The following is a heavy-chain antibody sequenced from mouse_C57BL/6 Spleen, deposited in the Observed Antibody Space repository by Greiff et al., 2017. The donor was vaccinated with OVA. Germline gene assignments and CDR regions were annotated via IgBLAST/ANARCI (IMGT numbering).Heavy chain of an antibody. D-gene: IGHD2-3*01. Sequence: EVHLVESGGGLVKPGGSLKLSCAASGFTFSDYGMHWVRQAPEKGLEWVAYISSGSSTIYYADTVKGRFTISRDNAKNTLFLQMTSLRSEDTAMYYCARTSDGYYSYWYCDVWGTGTTVTVSS. CDR2: ISSGSSTI. V-gene: IGHV5-17*01. J-gene: IGHJ1*03. CDR3: ARTSDGYYSYWYCDV. CDR1: GFTFSDYG.